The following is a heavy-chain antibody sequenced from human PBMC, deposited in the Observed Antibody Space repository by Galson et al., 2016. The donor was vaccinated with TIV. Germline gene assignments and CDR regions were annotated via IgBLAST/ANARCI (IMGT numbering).Heavy chain of an antibody. V-gene: IGHV3-66*01. J-gene: IGHJ4*02. Sequence: SLRLSCAASGFTVSSNYMSWVRQAPGKGLERVSVISAGDITYYTDSVKGRFTISRDNSKNTLYLQMNSLRAEDTAVYYCARDSYCPHDVCYDPPVWGQGTLVTVSS. CDR2: ISAGDIT. D-gene: IGHD2-8*01. CDR1: GFTVSSNY. CDR3: ARDSYCPHDVCYDPPV.